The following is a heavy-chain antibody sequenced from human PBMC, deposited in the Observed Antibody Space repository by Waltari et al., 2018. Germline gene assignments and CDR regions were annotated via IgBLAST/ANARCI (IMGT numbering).Heavy chain of an antibody. CDR1: GGSFSGYY. CDR2: INHSGST. Sequence: QVQLQQWGAGLLKPSETLSLTCAVYGGSFSGYYWSWIRQPPGKGLEWIGEINHSGSTSYNPSLKSRVTVSVDTSKNQFSLKLSSVTAADTAVYYCARGQTTVTTRYDYWGQGTLVTVSS. V-gene: IGHV4-34*01. J-gene: IGHJ4*02. D-gene: IGHD4-17*01. CDR3: ARGQTTVTTRYDY.